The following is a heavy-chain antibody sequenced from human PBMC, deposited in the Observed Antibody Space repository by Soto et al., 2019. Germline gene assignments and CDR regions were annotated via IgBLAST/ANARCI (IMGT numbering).Heavy chain of an antibody. V-gene: IGHV4-59*01. J-gene: IGHJ4*01. CDR2: VHFSGST. CDR3: ARFGAAAAHDDN. Sequence: SETLSLTCDVSGVSISLTNWSWIRQAPGKGLEWVGYVHFSGSTTYNPSLEPRLNISFDMSKSQVYLQLTSVTAADTAVYYCARFGAAAAHDDNWGRVVLVTVS. D-gene: IGHD6-13*01. CDR1: GVSISLTN.